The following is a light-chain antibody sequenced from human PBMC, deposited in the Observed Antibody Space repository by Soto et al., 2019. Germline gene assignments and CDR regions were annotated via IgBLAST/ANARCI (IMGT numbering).Light chain of an antibody. CDR3: QSYDSSLSGAV. Sequence: QSALTQPPSVSGAPGQRVTISCTGSSSNIWAGYDVHWYQQLPGTAPKLLIYGNSNRPSGVPDRFSGSKSGTSASLAITGLQAEDEADYYCQSYDSSLSGAVFGGGSQLTVL. J-gene: IGLJ7*01. CDR1: SSNIWAGYD. CDR2: GNS. V-gene: IGLV1-40*01.